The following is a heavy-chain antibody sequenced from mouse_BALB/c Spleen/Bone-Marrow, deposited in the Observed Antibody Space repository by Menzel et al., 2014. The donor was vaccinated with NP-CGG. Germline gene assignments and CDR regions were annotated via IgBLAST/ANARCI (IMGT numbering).Heavy chain of an antibody. Sequence: DVQLQESGGGLVQPGGSLKLSCVASGFTFSSYGMSWVRQTPDKRLELVATINNNGGSTYYPDSVKGQFTISRDNAKNTLYLQMSSLKSEDTAMYYCARVYGWCFDVWGAGTTVTVSS. V-gene: IGHV5-6-3*01. J-gene: IGHJ1*01. CDR2: INNNGGST. CDR1: GFTFSSYG. CDR3: ARVYGWCFDV. D-gene: IGHD1-1*01.